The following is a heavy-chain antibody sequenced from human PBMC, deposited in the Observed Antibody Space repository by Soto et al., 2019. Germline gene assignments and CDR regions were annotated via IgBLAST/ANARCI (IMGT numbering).Heavy chain of an antibody. CDR2: IWYDGTKK. Sequence: QVQLVESGGGVVQSGRSLTLSCAASGFSFRTYGMQWLRRAPGKGLEWVAFIWYDGTKKFYANSVKGRSTISKDNSNNMLYLQMDGLRADDTAVKYCDCDVVTAEAGSVDWFDPWGQGTLVTVSS. CDR1: GFSFRTYG. CDR3: DCDVVTAEAGSVDWFDP. D-gene: IGHD1-26*01. V-gene: IGHV3-33*01. J-gene: IGHJ5*02.